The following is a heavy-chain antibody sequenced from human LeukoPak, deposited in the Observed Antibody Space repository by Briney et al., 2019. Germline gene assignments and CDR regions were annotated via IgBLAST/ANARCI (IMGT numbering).Heavy chain of an antibody. Sequence: GGSLRLSCAASGFTFSSYSMNWVRQAPGKGLEWVAVISYDGSNKYYADSVKGRFTISRDNSKNTLYLQMNSLRAEDTAVYYCAKDGHYDSSGYYGVFDYWGQGTLVTVSS. V-gene: IGHV3-30*18. CDR1: GFTFSSYS. J-gene: IGHJ4*02. D-gene: IGHD3-22*01. CDR3: AKDGHYDSSGYYGVFDY. CDR2: ISYDGSNK.